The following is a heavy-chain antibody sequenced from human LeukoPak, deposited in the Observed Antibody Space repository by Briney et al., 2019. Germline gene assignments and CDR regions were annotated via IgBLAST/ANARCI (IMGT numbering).Heavy chain of an antibody. CDR1: GFTVDTYW. J-gene: IGHJ4*02. D-gene: IGHD3-16*01. CDR2: IKEDGTRK. CDR3: VAWGSLVV. Sequence: GGSLRLSCVASGFTVDTYWMSWVRQAPGKGLDWVAHIKEDGTRKYYVDSVRGRFTISRDNAKNSLFLQMNSLRVEDTAVFYCVAWGSLVVWGQGTLVTVSS. V-gene: IGHV3-7*01.